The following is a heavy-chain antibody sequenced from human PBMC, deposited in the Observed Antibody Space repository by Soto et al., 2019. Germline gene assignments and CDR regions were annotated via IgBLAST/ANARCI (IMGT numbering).Heavy chain of an antibody. CDR1: GGTFSSYA. CDR2: IIPIFGTA. J-gene: IGHJ6*02. CDR3: ARKLGSSGYDSGYYYGMDV. D-gene: IGHD5-12*01. V-gene: IGHV1-69*13. Sequence: QVQLVQSGAEVKKPGSSVKVSCKASGGTFSSYAISWVRQAPGQGLEWMGGIIPIFGTANYAQKFQGRVTITADESTRTAYMDLSSLRSEDTAVYYCARKLGSSGYDSGYYYGMDVWGQGTTVTVSS.